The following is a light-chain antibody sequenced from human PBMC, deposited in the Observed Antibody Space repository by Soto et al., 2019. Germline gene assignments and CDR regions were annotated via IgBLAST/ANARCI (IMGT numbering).Light chain of an antibody. CDR3: QQYNGYWT. V-gene: IGKV1-5*03. J-gene: IGKJ1*01. Sequence: DIQMTQSPSTLSASVGDRVTITCRASQSISGSLAWYQQKPGKAPKLLIYEASNLKSGVPSRVSGSGSGTEYTLTISSLQPDDSASYYCQQYNGYWTFGQGTRVEIK. CDR1: QSISGS. CDR2: EAS.